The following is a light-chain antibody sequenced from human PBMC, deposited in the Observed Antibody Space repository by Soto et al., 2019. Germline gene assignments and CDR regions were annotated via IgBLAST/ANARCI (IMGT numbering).Light chain of an antibody. CDR1: QDISIY. CDR3: LQYNFYPFT. V-gene: IGKV1-16*01. CDR2: SAS. Sequence: DVQMTQSPSSLSASVGDRVTLTCRASQDISIYLAWFQQKPGKAPKSLLYSASNLQSGVPSRFSGSGPGTDFTLPISSLQPEDFATYYCLQYNFYPFTFGGGTNVEIQ. J-gene: IGKJ4*01.